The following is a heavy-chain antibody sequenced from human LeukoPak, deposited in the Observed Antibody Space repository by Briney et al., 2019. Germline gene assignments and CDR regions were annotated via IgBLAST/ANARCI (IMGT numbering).Heavy chain of an antibody. D-gene: IGHD6-13*01. CDR3: ARHVRKRGIAAAGSPGWFDP. J-gene: IGHJ5*02. V-gene: IGHV4-59*08. Sequence: SETLSLTCTVSGGSISNYYWSWIWQSPVKGLEWIGFIYYSGSTNYNPSLKSRVTISVDTSKNQFSLKLNSVTAADTAVYYCARHVRKRGIAAAGSPGWFDPWGQGTLVTVSS. CDR1: GGSISNYY. CDR2: IYYSGST.